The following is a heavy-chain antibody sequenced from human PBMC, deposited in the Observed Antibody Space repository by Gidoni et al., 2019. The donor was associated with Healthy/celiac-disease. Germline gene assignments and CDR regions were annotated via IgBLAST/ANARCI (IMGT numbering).Heavy chain of an antibody. V-gene: IGHV4-59*01. J-gene: IGHJ4*02. CDR3: ARHLVGANDY. Sequence: QVQLQVSCPGLVTPSETLSLTCTVSGGSTSSYYWSWLRQPPGKGMEWIGYIYYSGSTNYNPSLKSRVTISVDTSKNQFSLKLSSVTAADTAVYYCARHLVGANDYWGQGTLVTVSS. CDR1: GGSTSSYY. D-gene: IGHD1-26*01. CDR2: IYYSGST.